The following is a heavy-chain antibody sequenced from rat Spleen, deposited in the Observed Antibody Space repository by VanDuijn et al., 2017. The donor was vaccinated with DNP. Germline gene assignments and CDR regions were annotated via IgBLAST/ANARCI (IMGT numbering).Heavy chain of an antibody. D-gene: IGHD1-2*01. J-gene: IGHJ2*01. CDR3: ARSVYYYSGYIPFDY. Sequence: DVQLQESGPGLVKPSQSLSLTCSVTGYSITSNYWAWIRKFPGNKMEWMGYINYSGSTGYNPSLKSRISITRDTSKNQFFLQLNSVTTEDTATYYCARSVYYYSGYIPFDYWGQGVMVTVSS. CDR2: INYSGST. CDR1: GYSITSNY. V-gene: IGHV3-1*01.